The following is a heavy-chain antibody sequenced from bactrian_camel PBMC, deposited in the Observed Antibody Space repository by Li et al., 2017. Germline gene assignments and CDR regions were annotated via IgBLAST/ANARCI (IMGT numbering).Heavy chain of an antibody. D-gene: IGHD3*01. CDR2: IYRNDGST. CDR1: GVIHDASC. Sequence: HVQLVESGGGSAQTGGSLGLSCVASGVIHDASCVGWFRQAPGKEREGVAAIYRNDGSTSYADSVKGRFSISQDNAKNTVYLQMNNLRPGDTAMYYCVALPGGACSIASIRGGVDFGFWGQGTQVTVS. CDR3: VALPGGACSIASIRGGVDFGF. V-gene: IGHV3S54*01. J-gene: IGHJ6*01.